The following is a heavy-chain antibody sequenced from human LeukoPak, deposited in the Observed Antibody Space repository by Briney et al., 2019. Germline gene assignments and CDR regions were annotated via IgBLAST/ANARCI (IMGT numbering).Heavy chain of an antibody. Sequence: GGSLRLSCAASGFTFSDYYMSWIRQAPGKGLEWVSYISSSDTYTNYADSVKGRFTISRDNSNNKLYLQMNSLRVEDTAVYFCARDMRDSAQSRYFYGYEFDYWGQGTLVTVSS. CDR3: ARDMRDSAQSRYFYGYEFDY. V-gene: IGHV3-11*06. CDR2: ISSSDTYT. D-gene: IGHD5-18*01. J-gene: IGHJ4*02. CDR1: GFTFSDYY.